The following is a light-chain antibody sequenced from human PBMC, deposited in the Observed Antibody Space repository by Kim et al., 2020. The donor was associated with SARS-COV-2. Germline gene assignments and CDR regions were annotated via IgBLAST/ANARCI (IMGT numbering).Light chain of an antibody. CDR3: AAWDDSLNGVV. J-gene: IGLJ2*01. CDR2: SNN. V-gene: IGLV1-44*01. CDR1: SSNIGGNT. Sequence: QSVLTQPPSASGTPGQRVTISCSGSSSNIGGNTVSWYQHLPGTAPKLLIYSNNQRPSGVPDRFSGSKSGTSASLAISGLQSEDEADYYCAAWDDSLNGVVFGGGTQLTVL.